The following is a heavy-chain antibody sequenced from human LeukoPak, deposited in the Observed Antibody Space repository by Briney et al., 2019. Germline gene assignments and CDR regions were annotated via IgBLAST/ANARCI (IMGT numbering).Heavy chain of an antibody. CDR3: ARRVGWSSAPTYYYYYYYMDV. CDR1: GGSISGSNYY. D-gene: IGHD6-19*01. V-gene: IGHV4-39*07. Sequence: PSETLSLTCTVSGGSISGSNYYWGWIRQPPGKGLEWIGSISYSGNTYYNPSLKSRVTISVDTSKNQFSLKLSSVTAADTAVYYCARRVGWSSAPTYYYYYYYMDVWGKGTTVTISS. J-gene: IGHJ6*03. CDR2: ISYSGNT.